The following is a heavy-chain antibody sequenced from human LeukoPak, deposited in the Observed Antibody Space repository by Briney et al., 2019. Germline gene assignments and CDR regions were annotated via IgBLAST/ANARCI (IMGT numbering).Heavy chain of an antibody. D-gene: IGHD2-2*01. V-gene: IGHV3-30*18. CDR1: GFTFSSYG. Sequence: GGSLRLSCVASGFTFSSYGMHWVRQAPGKGLEWVAVISYDGSNKYYADSVKGRFTISRDNSKNTLYLQMNSLRAEDTAVYYCAKDGQSSVLYCSSTSCSLPPPPHWFDPWGQGTLVTVSS. J-gene: IGHJ5*02. CDR3: AKDGQSSVLYCSSTSCSLPPPPHWFDP. CDR2: ISYDGSNK.